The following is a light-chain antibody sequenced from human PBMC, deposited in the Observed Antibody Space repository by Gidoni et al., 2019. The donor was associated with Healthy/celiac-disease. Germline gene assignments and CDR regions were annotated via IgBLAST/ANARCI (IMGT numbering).Light chain of an antibody. CDR3: AAWDDSLSGQV. CDR2: RNI. Sequence: QSVLTQPPSASGTPGPRVTLACSGSSSNIGSNYVYWYQQLPGTAPKLLIYRNIQRPSGVPDRFSGSKSGTSASLAISGLRSEDEADYYCAAWDDSLSGQVFGGGTKLTVL. J-gene: IGLJ2*01. CDR1: SSNIGSNY. V-gene: IGLV1-47*01.